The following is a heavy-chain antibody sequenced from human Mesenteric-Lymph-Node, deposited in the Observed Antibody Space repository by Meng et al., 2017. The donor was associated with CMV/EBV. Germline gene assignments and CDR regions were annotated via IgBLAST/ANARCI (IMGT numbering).Heavy chain of an antibody. CDR3: ARDRGVIIPAGYYYGMDV. V-gene: IGHV1-69*04. J-gene: IGHJ6*02. CDR1: GVTFGTYT. CDR2: VIPMLSIA. Sequence: SVKVSCKTSGVTFGTYTVTWVRQAPGQGLEWVGRVIPMLSIANYAEKFQGRVTITADESTGTAYVELRSLRSEDTAVYYCARDRGVIIPAGYYYGMDVWGQGTTVTVSS. D-gene: IGHD2-2*01.